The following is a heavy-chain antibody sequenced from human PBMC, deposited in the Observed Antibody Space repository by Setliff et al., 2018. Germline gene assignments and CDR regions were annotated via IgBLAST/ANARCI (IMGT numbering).Heavy chain of an antibody. J-gene: IGHJ5*02. CDR3: AREVWTIYDKSWSGYTDL. Sequence: GGSLRLSCVASGFTISNYWMAWVRQAPGKGLEWVADIRQDGTNKYYMDSVEGRFAISRDNSKNSVYLQMNSLRAEDTALYHCAREVWTIYDKSWSGYTDLWGQGTQVTVSS. CDR2: IRQDGTNK. D-gene: IGHD3-3*01. V-gene: IGHV3-7*03. CDR1: GFTISNYW.